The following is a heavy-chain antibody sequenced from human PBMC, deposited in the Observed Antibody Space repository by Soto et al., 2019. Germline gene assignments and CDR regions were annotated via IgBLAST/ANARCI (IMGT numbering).Heavy chain of an antibody. CDR2: ISGGGGST. CDR1: GFTFSDYY. Sequence: PGGSLRLSCAASGFTFSDYYMSWIRQAPGKGLEWVSAISGGGGSTYYADSVKGRFTISRDNSKNTLFLQMNSLRAEDTAIYYCAKRMGSWYFDYWGQGTLVTVSS. D-gene: IGHD6-13*01. J-gene: IGHJ4*02. V-gene: IGHV3-23*01. CDR3: AKRMGSWYFDY.